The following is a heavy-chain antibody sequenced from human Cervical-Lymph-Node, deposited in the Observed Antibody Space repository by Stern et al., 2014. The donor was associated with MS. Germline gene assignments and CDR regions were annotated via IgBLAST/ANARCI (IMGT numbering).Heavy chain of an antibody. J-gene: IGHJ3*02. D-gene: IGHD4-17*01. CDR2: INPSGGST. CDR3: AISYDYGDYAAFDI. Sequence: DQLVESGAEVKKPGASVKVSCKASGYTFSSDDMHWGRQDPGQGLEWMGIINPSGGSTSYAQKFQGRVTMTRDTSTSTVYMELSSLRSEDTAVYYCAISYDYGDYAAFDIWGQGTMVTVSS. V-gene: IGHV1-46*03. CDR1: GYTFSSDD.